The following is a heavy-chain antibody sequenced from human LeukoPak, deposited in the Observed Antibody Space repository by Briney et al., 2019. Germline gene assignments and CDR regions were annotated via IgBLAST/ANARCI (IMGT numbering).Heavy chain of an antibody. CDR2: IYYSGST. V-gene: IGHV4-30-2*01. D-gene: IGHD3-16*01. CDR3: AREPWGLPPLD. J-gene: IGHJ4*02. Sequence: SETLSLTCAVSGGSISSGGYSWSWIRQPPGKGLEWIGYIYYSGSTYYNPSLMSRVTISVDRSKNQFSLKLSSVTAADTAVYYCAREPWGLPPLDWGQGTLVTVSS. CDR1: GGSISSGGYS.